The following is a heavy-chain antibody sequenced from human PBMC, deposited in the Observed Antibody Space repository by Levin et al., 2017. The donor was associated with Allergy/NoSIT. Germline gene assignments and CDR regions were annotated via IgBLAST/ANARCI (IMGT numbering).Heavy chain of an antibody. V-gene: IGHV3-21*01. CDR2: ISSSSSYI. J-gene: IGHJ4*02. CDR1: GFTFSSYS. CDR3: ARFSSSWYIATDY. D-gene: IGHD6-13*01. Sequence: GGSLRLSCAASGFTFSSYSMNWVRQAPGKGLEWVSSISSSSSYIYYADSVKGRFTISRDNAKNSLYLQMNSLRAEDTAVYYCARFSSSWYIATDYWGQGTLVTVSS.